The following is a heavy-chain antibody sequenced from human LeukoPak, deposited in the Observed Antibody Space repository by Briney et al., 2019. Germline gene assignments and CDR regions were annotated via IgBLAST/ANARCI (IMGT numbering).Heavy chain of an antibody. D-gene: IGHD5-18*01. Sequence: PGGSLRLSCAASGFTFTDYAMSWVRQAPGKGLEWVSGISDSGRSTYYTDSVKGRYPISRDNSRNTVHLQMNNLGAEDTAVYFCARHDSFIPYWGQGTLVTVSS. J-gene: IGHJ4*02. CDR2: ISDSGRST. V-gene: IGHV3-23*01. CDR3: ARHDSFIPY. CDR1: GFTFTDYA.